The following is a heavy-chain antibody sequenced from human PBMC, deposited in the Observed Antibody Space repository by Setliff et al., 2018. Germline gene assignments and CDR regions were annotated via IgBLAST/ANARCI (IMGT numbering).Heavy chain of an antibody. CDR1: GFDFTYYN. CDR2: ISTGNNGR. D-gene: IGHD2-8*02. V-gene: IGHV3-21*01. Sequence: GGSLRLSCASSGFDFTYYNMNWVRQAPGKGLEWVSSISTGNNGRHADSVKGRFTISRDNGQNSVYLQMNSLRDEDTAVYYCTRDENIANTGPFRHWGQGTQVTVSS. J-gene: IGHJ1*01. CDR3: TRDENIANTGPFRH.